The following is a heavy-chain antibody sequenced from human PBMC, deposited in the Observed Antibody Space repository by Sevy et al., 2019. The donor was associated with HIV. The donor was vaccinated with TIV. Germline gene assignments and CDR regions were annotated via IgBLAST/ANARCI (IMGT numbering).Heavy chain of an antibody. D-gene: IGHD6-13*01. CDR3: ARAPIAAAVVYYYYGMDV. Sequence: GRSLRLSCAASGFTFSSYEMNWVRQAPGKGLEWVSYISSSGSTIYYADSVKGRFTISRDNAKNSLCLQMNSLRAEDTAVYYCARAPIAAAVVYYYYGMDVWGQGTTVTVSS. CDR2: ISSSGSTI. CDR1: GFTFSSYE. V-gene: IGHV3-48*03. J-gene: IGHJ6*02.